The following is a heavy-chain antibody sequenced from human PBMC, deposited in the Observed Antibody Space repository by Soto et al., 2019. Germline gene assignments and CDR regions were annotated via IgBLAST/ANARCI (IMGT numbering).Heavy chain of an antibody. CDR1: GVLINYYG. Sequence: STNLPCGASGVLINYYGMHLVRTATGKGLDWVAVISFDGNNKYYAQSVKGRFTISRDNSKNTLFLHMDSLRREDTAVYHCVKGDLDTAVVNSPDAFDCWGQGTMVTVSS. J-gene: IGHJ3*01. D-gene: IGHD5-18*01. CDR2: ISFDGNNK. CDR3: VKGDLDTAVVNSPDAFDC. V-gene: IGHV3-30*18.